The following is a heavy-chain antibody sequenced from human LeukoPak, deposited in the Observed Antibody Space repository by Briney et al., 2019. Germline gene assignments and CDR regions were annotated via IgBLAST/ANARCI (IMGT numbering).Heavy chain of an antibody. CDR1: GFPFSDAW. CDR3: TRDEGDDYFDN. V-gene: IGHV3-15*04. Sequence: SGGSLGLSCAASGFPFSDAWVGWVRQAPGKGLEWVGRIESKTDSGTTEYAAPVKGRFTISRDDSKNTLYLQMNSLKTEDTAVYYCTRDEGDDYFDNWGQGTLVTVSS. D-gene: IGHD3-16*01. CDR2: IESKTDSGTT. J-gene: IGHJ4*02.